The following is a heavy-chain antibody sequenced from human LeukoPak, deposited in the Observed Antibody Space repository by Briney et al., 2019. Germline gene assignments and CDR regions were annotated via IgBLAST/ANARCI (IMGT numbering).Heavy chain of an antibody. Sequence: GGSLRLSCAASGLTFSGYAMKWVRQAPGEGLEWLSGISASGITTHYADSVKGRFTISRDNSKNTLYLEMSSLRTEDTAVYYCAKATQWVPPNYWGQGSLVTVSS. V-gene: IGHV3-23*01. CDR2: ISASGITT. CDR3: AKATQWVPPNY. J-gene: IGHJ4*02. CDR1: GLTFSGYA. D-gene: IGHD6-19*01.